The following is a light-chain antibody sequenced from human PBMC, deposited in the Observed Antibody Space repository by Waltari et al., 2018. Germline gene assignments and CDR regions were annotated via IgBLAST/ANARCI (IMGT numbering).Light chain of an antibody. CDR2: EVS. V-gene: IGLV2-14*01. CDR1: SSDIGSYNH. J-gene: IGLJ3*02. Sequence: QSALTQPASVSGSPGQSIAISCTGTSSDIGSYNHVYWYQQHPGKAPKLIIYEVSNRPSGVSTRFSGSKSGNTASLTISGLQAEDEADYYCGTWDNSLTAGVFGGGTKLTVL. CDR3: GTWDNSLTAGV.